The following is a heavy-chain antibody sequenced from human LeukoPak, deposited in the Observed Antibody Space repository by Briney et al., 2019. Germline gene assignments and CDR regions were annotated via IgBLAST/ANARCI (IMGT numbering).Heavy chain of an antibody. Sequence: GGSLRLSCAASGFTFSGYWMSWVRQAPGKGLEWVANIKQDGSEKYYVDSVKGRFTISRDNAKNSLYLQMNSLRAEDTAVYYCVGDLYRIVVVPHYFDYWGQGTLVTVSS. D-gene: IGHD3-22*01. CDR1: GFTFSGYW. V-gene: IGHV3-7*01. CDR3: VGDLYRIVVVPHYFDY. J-gene: IGHJ4*02. CDR2: IKQDGSEK.